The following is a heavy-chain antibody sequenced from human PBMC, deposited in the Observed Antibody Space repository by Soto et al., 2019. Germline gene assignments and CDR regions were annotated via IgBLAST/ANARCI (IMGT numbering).Heavy chain of an antibody. CDR2: ISGNAGST. V-gene: IGHV3-23*01. J-gene: IGHJ4*02. D-gene: IGHD2-21*02. Sequence: DVLLSASGGGLVHPGGSLRVSCAASGFTFNNYAMNWVRQIPGKGLEWVSSISGNAGSTWYADSVKGRFTISRDNSQVTVSLQMSSLRADDTAIYYCAKGIHVMVVPGTAYFDSWGRGTLVTVSS. CDR1: GFTFNNYA. CDR3: AKGIHVMVVPGTAYFDS.